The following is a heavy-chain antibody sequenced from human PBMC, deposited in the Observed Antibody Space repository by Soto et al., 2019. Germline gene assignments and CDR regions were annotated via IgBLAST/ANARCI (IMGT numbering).Heavy chain of an antibody. CDR1: EYTFSNNW. CDR2: IYPFDSDT. CDR3: AKDRESIAARPIYYYYYYGMDV. D-gene: IGHD6-6*01. Sequence: GESLKISCQGSEYTFSNNWIAWVRQVPGRGLEWMGLIYPFDSDTRYSPSFQGQVTISADKSINTAYLQWTSLKASDTAIYYCAKDRESIAARPIYYYYYYGMDVWGQGTTVTVSS. J-gene: IGHJ6*02. V-gene: IGHV5-51*01.